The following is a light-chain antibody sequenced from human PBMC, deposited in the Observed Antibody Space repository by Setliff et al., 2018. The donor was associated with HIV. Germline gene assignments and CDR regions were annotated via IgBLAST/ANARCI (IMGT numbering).Light chain of an antibody. CDR2: DVS. J-gene: IGLJ1*01. CDR3: NSYTSSSTLYV. CDR1: SSDVGDYNY. V-gene: IGLV2-14*03. Sequence: QSALTQPASVSGSPGQSITISCTGTSSDVGDYNYVSWYQQHPGKAPKVMIYDVSNRPSGVSNRFSGSKSGNTASLTISGLQAEDEADYYCNSYTSSSTLYVFGTGTKVTVL.